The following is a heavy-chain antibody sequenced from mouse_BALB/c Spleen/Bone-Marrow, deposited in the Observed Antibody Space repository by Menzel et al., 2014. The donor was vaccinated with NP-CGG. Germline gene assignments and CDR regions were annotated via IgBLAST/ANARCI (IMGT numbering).Heavy chain of an antibody. D-gene: IGHD2-10*02. Sequence: DVQLVESGGGLVQPGDSLRLSCATSGFTFSDFYMEWVRQPPGKRLEWIAASRNKAKYYTTEYSASVKGRLIVSRDTSQSVLYLQMNALRAEDTAIYYCARDVGYGNYFVYWGQGTLVTVSA. CDR2: SRNKAKYYTT. J-gene: IGHJ3*01. V-gene: IGHV7-1*02. CDR1: GFTFSDFY. CDR3: ARDVGYGNYFVY.